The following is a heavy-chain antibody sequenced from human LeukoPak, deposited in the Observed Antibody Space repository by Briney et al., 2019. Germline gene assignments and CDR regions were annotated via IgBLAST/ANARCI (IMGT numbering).Heavy chain of an antibody. CDR1: GFTFSSYS. V-gene: IGHV3-48*01. Sequence: PGGSLRLSCAASGFTFSSYSMNWVRQAPGKGLEWVSYISSSSSTISYAGSVKGRFTISRDNAKNSLYLQMNSLRAEDTAVYYCARDRSGSYFDYWGQGTLVTVSS. CDR2: ISSSSSTI. J-gene: IGHJ4*02. CDR3: ARDRSGSYFDY. D-gene: IGHD1-26*01.